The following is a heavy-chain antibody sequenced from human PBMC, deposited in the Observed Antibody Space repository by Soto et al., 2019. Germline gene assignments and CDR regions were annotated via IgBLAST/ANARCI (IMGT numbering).Heavy chain of an antibody. V-gene: IGHV3-21*01. CDR2: ISSTGSYI. CDR1: GFTFSSYS. D-gene: IGHD2-15*01. J-gene: IGHJ6*02. Sequence: PGGSLRLSCAASGFTFSSYSMNWVRQAPGKGLEWVSSISSTGSYIYYADSVKGRFTISRENAKNSLYLQMNSLRAGDTAVYYCARGYCSGGSCYRSYYGMDVWGQGTTVTVSS. CDR3: ARGYCSGGSCYRSYYGMDV.